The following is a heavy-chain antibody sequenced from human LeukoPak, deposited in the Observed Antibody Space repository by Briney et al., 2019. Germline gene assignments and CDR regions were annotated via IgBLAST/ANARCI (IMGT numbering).Heavy chain of an antibody. V-gene: IGHV3-21*01. Sequence: GGSLRLSCAASGFTFSSYSMNWVRQAPGKGLEWVSSISSSSSYIYYADSVKGRFTISRDNAKNSLYLQMNSLRAEDTAVYYCARDAGYCSSTSCLPNWFDPWGQGTLVTVSS. CDR2: ISSSSSYI. J-gene: IGHJ5*02. CDR3: ARDAGYCSSTSCLPNWFDP. D-gene: IGHD2-2*01. CDR1: GFTFSSYS.